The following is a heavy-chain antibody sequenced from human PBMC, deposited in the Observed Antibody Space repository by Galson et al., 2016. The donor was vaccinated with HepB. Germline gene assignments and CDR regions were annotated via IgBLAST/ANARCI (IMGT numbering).Heavy chain of an antibody. CDR3: ARTLVYYDILTGYYTYGMDV. V-gene: IGHV2-70*04. CDR1: GFSLSTSGMR. D-gene: IGHD3-9*01. J-gene: IGHJ6*02. Sequence: PALVKPTQTLTLTCTFSGFSLSTSGMRVSWIRQPPGKALEWLARIDWDDDKFHSTSLKTRLTISKDTSKNQVVLTMTNMDPVDTATYYCARTLVYYDILTGYYTYGMDVWGQGTTVTVSS. CDR2: IDWDDDK.